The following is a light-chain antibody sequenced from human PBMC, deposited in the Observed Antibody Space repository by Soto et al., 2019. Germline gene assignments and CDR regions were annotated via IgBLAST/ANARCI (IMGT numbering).Light chain of an antibody. CDR3: HHYNSYCT. CDR2: DAS. CDR1: QSISSW. V-gene: IGKV1-5*01. Sequence: DIQISAAASTLSASVGDRVTVTCRASQSISSWLAWYQQKPGKAPKLLIYDASSLESGVPSRFSGSGSGTEFTLTISRLQLHDFETYYCHHYNSYCTLGQGTNV. J-gene: IGKJ1*01.